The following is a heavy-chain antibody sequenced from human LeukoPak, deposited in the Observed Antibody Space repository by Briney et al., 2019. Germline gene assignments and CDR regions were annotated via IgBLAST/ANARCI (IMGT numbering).Heavy chain of an antibody. J-gene: IGHJ4*02. Sequence: ASVKVSRKASGGTFSSYAISWVRQAPGQGLEWMGRIIPIFGIANYAQKFQGRVTITADKSTSTAYMELSSLRSEDTAVYYCARDGSEMATTSQYYFDYWGQGTLVTVSS. V-gene: IGHV1-69*04. CDR1: GGTFSSYA. CDR2: IIPIFGIA. D-gene: IGHD5-24*01. CDR3: ARDGSEMATTSQYYFDY.